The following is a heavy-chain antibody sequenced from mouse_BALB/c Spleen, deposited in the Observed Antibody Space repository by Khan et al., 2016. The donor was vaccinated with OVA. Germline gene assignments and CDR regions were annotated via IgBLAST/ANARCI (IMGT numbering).Heavy chain of an antibody. V-gene: IGHV3-2*02. CDR2: ISSSGST. CDR3: ARDGSRYNYAMDY. Sequence: DAQLVVSGPRLVKPSQSLSLTCPITGYSITSDYAWNCIRQFPGNNLDWMGYISSSGSTYYSPAPQSRISIPRDTPKNQFFLQLNSVTTDDNATYYYARDGSRYNYAMDYWGQGTSVTVSS. D-gene: IGHD2-3*01. CDR1: GYSITSDYA. J-gene: IGHJ4*01.